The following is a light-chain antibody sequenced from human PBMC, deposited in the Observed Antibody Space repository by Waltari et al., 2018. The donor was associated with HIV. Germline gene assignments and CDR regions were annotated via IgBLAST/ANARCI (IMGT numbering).Light chain of an antibody. CDR1: SSTIGADYD. V-gene: IGLV1-40*01. CDR3: QSYDISLSASVV. Sequence: QSMLTQPPSVSGAPGQRVTISCTGSSSTIGADYDVHWYHQIPGTAPKLPISGNKNRPAGVPGRCSASKSGTSASLTISGLQAEDEADYVCQSYDISLSASVVFGGGTRLTVL. CDR2: GNK. J-gene: IGLJ2*01.